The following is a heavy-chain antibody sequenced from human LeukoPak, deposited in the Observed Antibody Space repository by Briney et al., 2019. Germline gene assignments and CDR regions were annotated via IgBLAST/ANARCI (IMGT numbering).Heavy chain of an antibody. Sequence: SETLSLTCTVSGGSISSSYWSWIRQPPGKGLEWIGYIYYSGGTNYNTSLKSRVTISVDTSKNQFSLKLSSVTAAYTAVNYCARDVGYISLHYFDYWGQGTLVTVSS. D-gene: IGHD6-13*01. J-gene: IGHJ4*02. CDR1: GGSISSSY. V-gene: IGHV4-59*01. CDR3: ARDVGYISLHYFDY. CDR2: IYYSGGT.